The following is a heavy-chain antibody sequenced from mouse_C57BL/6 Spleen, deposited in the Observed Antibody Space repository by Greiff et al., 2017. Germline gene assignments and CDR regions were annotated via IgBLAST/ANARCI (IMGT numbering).Heavy chain of an antibody. CDR3: ASYEDYGPGAHFED. CDR2: INPGSGGT. J-gene: IGHJ1*03. D-gene: IGHD1-2*01. CDR1: GYAFTNYL. Sequence: VKLMESGAGLVRPGTSVKVSCKASGYAFTNYLIEWVKQRPGQGLEWIGVINPGSGGTNYNEKFKGKATLTADKSSSTAYMQLSSLTSEDSTVYFCASYEDYGPGAHFEDWGTGTTVTVSS. V-gene: IGHV1-54*01.